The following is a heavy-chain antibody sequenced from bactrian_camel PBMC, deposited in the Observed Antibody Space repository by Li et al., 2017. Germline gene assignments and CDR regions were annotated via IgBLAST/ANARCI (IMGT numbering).Heavy chain of an antibody. D-gene: IGHD2*01. CDR2: VYGGRNT. CDR3: AAVSCPSGTWRLTTEYEYMY. CDR1: GPGSGGLFSKYC. Sequence: HVQLVESGGGSVQDGGSLRLSCIASGPGSGGLFSKYCVAWFRQAQGKQREAVASVYGGRNTYYAGAVKGRFTISQDNAKNTLYLQMNSLKPEDTAMYYCAAVSCPSGTWRLTTEYEYMYWGQGTQVTVS. J-gene: IGHJ4*01. V-gene: IGHV3S53*01.